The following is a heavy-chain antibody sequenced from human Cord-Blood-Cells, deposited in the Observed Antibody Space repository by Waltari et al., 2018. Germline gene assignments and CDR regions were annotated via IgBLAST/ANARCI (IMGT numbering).Heavy chain of an antibody. CDR3: ARALTNFDY. Sequence: QVQLQESGPGLVKPSETLSLTCTVSGGSIRSYYWSWIRQPPGKGLEWIGYIYYSGSTNYNPSLKSRVTISVDTSKNQFSLKLSSVTAADTAVYYCARALTNFDYWGQGTLVTVSS. V-gene: IGHV4-59*01. J-gene: IGHJ4*02. CDR1: GGSIRSYY. CDR2: IYYSGST. D-gene: IGHD4-4*01.